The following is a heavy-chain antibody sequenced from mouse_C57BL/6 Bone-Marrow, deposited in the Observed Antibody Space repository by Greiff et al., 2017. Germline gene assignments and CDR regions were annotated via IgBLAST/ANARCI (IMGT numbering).Heavy chain of an antibody. CDR3: AREGPYYFYDD. V-gene: IGHV1-81*01. CDR1: GYTFTSYG. D-gene: IGHD1-1*01. CDR2: IYPRSGNT. Sequence: QVQLKQSGAELARPGASVKLSCKASGYTFTSYGISWVKQRPGQGLEWIGEIYPRSGNTYYNEKFKGKATLTADKSSSTAYMELRSLTSEDAAVYFCAREGPYYFYDDWGQGTTLTVSS. J-gene: IGHJ2*01.